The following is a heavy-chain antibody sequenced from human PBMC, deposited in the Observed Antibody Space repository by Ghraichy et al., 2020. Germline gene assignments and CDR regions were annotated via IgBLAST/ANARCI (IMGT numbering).Heavy chain of an antibody. J-gene: IGHJ1*01. V-gene: IGHV3-7*03. CDR3: ARDGYGVNQPLNYFQH. CDR2: IKQDGSEK. D-gene: IGHD4/OR15-4a*01. CDR1: GFTFNSYW. Sequence: GESLNISCAASGFTFNSYWMSWVRQAPGKGLEWVANIKQDGSEKHYVDSVKGRFTISRDNAKNSLYLQMNSLRAEDTAVYYCARDGYGVNQPLNYFQHWGQGTLVTVSS.